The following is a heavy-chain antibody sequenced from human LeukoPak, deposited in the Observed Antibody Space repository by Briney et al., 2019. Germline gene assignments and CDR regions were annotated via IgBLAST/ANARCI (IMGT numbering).Heavy chain of an antibody. D-gene: IGHD6-13*01. CDR1: GGSISSSSYY. Sequence: SETLSLTCTVSGGSISSSSYYWGWIRQPPGKGLEWIGSIYYSGSTYYNPSLKSRVTISVDTSKNQFSLKLSSVTAADTAAYYCARSAIAAAGTGNFDYWGQGTLVTVSS. J-gene: IGHJ4*02. V-gene: IGHV4-39*07. CDR2: IYYSGST. CDR3: ARSAIAAAGTGNFDY.